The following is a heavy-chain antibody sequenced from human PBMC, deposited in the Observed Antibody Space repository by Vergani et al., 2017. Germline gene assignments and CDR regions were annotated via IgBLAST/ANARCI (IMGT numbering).Heavy chain of an antibody. Sequence: QVQLVESGGGVVQPGRSLRLSCAASGFTFSSYGMHWVRQAPGKGLEWVASIRSDESRRYYGDSMEGPFTISRDNSKNTLYLQMKSLRPEDTAVYYCAKEGGGYCSGGSCYSGWFDPWGQGTLVTVSS. CDR2: IRSDESRR. CDR1: GFTFSSYG. CDR3: AKEGGGYCSGGSCYSGWFDP. D-gene: IGHD2-15*01. V-gene: IGHV3-30*02. J-gene: IGHJ5*02.